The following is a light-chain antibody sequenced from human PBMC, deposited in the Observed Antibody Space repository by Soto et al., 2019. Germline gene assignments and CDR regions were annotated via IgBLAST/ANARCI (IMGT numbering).Light chain of an antibody. Sequence: QPVLTQPPSVSGAPGQRVTIPCTGSSSNIGSFYDVHWYQQRPGTVPKLLIYGDNNRPSGVPDRFSGSKSGTAASLAITGLQAEDEADYYCQSYDNSLNHVVFGGGTKLTVL. V-gene: IGLV1-40*01. J-gene: IGLJ2*01. CDR3: QSYDNSLNHVV. CDR1: SSNIGSFYD. CDR2: GDN.